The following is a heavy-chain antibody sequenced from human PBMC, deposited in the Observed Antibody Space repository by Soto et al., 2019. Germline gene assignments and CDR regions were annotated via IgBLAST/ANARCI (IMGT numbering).Heavy chain of an antibody. D-gene: IGHD6-6*01. CDR3: AKGEISSIAALDY. CDR1: GFTFSSYA. CDR2: ISGSGGST. J-gene: IGHJ4*02. Sequence: GGSLRLSCAASGFTFSSYAMSXVRQAPGKGLEWVSAISGSGGSTYYADSVKGRFTISRDNSKNTLYLQMNSLRAEDTAVYYCAKGEISSIAALDYWGQGTLVTVSS. V-gene: IGHV3-23*01.